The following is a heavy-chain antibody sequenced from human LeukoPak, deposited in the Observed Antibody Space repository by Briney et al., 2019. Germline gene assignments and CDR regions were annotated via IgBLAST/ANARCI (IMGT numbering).Heavy chain of an antibody. CDR2: INPNSGGT. Sequence: ASVKVSCTASGYTFTGYYMHWVRQAPGQGLEWMGRINPNSGGTNYAQKFQGWVTMTRDTSISTAYMELSRLRSDDTAVYYCARDFGLGHYYFDYWGQGTLVTVSS. J-gene: IGHJ4*02. CDR1: GYTFTGYY. D-gene: IGHD3/OR15-3a*01. V-gene: IGHV1-2*04. CDR3: ARDFGLGHYYFDY.